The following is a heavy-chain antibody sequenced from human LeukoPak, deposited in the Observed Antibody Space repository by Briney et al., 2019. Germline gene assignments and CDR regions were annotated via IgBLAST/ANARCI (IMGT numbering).Heavy chain of an antibody. CDR1: DGAISSGSYY. V-gene: IGHV4-39*01. CDR2: IFYSGST. CDR3: ARHSSLIALASGPYSDY. Sequence: PSETLSLTCTVSDGAISSGSYYWVCIRQPPGKGLEWIGSIFYSGSTYYNPSLKSRVTISVDTSKNQFSLKLSSVTAADTAVYYCARHSSLIALASGPYSDYWGQGTLVTVSS. J-gene: IGHJ4*02. D-gene: IGHD6-19*01.